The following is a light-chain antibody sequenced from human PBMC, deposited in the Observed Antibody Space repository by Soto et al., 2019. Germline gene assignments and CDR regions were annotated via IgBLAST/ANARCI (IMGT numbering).Light chain of an antibody. V-gene: IGLV2-8*01. J-gene: IGLJ1*01. Sequence: QSPLTQPPSASGSPGQSVTISCTGTPSDVGGYISVSCCQQHPGKAPKLSIYEVNKRPSGVPDRFSAYKSGVTAVLIVSGLKAEDEADYYCSSYAGFNGYLFGTGTKVTVL. CDR3: SSYAGFNGYL. CDR2: EVN. CDR1: PSDVGGYIS.